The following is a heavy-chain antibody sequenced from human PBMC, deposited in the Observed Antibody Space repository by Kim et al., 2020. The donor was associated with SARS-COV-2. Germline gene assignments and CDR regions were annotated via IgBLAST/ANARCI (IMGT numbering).Heavy chain of an antibody. CDR3: ARDRSYGMDV. Sequence: STSYVDSVKGRFTISRDNAKNTLYLQMNRLRVEDTAVYYCARDRSYGMDVWGQGTTVTVSS. CDR2: ST. J-gene: IGHJ6*02. V-gene: IGHV3-74*01.